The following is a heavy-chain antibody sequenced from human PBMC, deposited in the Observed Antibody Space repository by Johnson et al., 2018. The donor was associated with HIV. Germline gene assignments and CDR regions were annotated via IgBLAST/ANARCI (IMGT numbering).Heavy chain of an antibody. CDR3: ARIPGSGWEHDAFDI. Sequence: QVQLVESGGGLVKPGGSLRLSCAASASTFSDYYMTWMRQAPGKGLEWVSYISSSGSTIYYADSVKGRFTISRDNAKNSLYLQMNSLRAEDTAVYYCARIPGSGWEHDAFDIWGQGTMVTVSS. J-gene: IGHJ3*02. CDR2: ISSSGSTI. V-gene: IGHV3-11*04. D-gene: IGHD6-19*01. CDR1: ASTFSDYY.